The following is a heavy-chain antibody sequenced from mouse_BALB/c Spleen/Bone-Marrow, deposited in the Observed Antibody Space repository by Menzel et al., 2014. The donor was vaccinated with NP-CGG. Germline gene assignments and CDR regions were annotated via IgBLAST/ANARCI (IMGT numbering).Heavy chain of an antibody. V-gene: IGHV1S81*02. J-gene: IGHJ4*01. CDR1: GYTFTSYY. CDR2: INPSNGGT. Sequence: QVQLQQSGAELVKPGASVKLSCKASGYTFTSYYMYWVKQGPGQGLEWIGEINPSNGGTNFNEKFKSKATLTVDKSSSTAYMQLSSLTSEDSAVYYCTRGRRDAMDYWGQGTSVTVSS. CDR3: TRGRRDAMDY.